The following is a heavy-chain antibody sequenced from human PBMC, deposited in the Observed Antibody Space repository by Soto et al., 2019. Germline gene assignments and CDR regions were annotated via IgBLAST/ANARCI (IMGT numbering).Heavy chain of an antibody. J-gene: IGHJ4*02. D-gene: IGHD6-25*01. V-gene: IGHV1-8*01. Sequence: KVSCKASGYTFITYDIHWVRQATGQGLEWMGWMNPYNGNAGYAQKFQGRVTMTRNTSISTAYMELSSLRSEDTAVYFCARRKERSGPHYFDSWGQGTLVTVSS. CDR2: MNPYNGNA. CDR3: ARRKERSGPHYFDS. CDR1: GYTFITYD.